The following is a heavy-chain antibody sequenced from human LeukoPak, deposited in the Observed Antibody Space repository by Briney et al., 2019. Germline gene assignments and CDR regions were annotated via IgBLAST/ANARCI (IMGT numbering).Heavy chain of an antibody. CDR2: ISSSSSYI. D-gene: IGHD1-26*01. J-gene: IGHJ6*03. CDR3: ARAHITGATGYYMDV. Sequence: GGSLRLSCAASGFTFSSYSMNWVRQAPGKGLEWVSSISSSSSYIYYADSVKGRFTISRDNAKNSLYLQMNSLRAEDTAVYYCARAHITGATGYYMDVWGKGTTVTVSS. CDR1: GFTFSSYS. V-gene: IGHV3-21*01.